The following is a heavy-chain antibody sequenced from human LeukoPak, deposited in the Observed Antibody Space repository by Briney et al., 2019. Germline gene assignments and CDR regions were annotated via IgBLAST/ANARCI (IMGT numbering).Heavy chain of an antibody. Sequence: SETLSLTCAVSGYSISSGYYWSWIRQPPGKGLEWIGYIYYSGTTYYNPSLKSRVTISVDTSKNQFSLKLSSVTAADTAVYYCARYEDYYYNMDVWGKGTTVTVSS. D-gene: IGHD3-16*01. CDR3: ARYEDYYYNMDV. CDR2: IYYSGTT. V-gene: IGHV4-30-4*08. J-gene: IGHJ6*03. CDR1: GYSISSGYY.